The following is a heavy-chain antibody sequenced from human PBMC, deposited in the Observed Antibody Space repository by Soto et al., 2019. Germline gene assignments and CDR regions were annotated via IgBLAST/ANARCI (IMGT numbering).Heavy chain of an antibody. D-gene: IGHD3-3*01. CDR3: ARVYDFWSGYSHPFDH. V-gene: IGHV1-18*01. Sequence: ASVKVSCKASGYTFSSFGVSWVRQVPGQGFEWMGWISVYNGKTKYAEKLQDRVTMTTDTSTSTAYMELRGLRSDDTAVYYCARVYDFWSGYSHPFDHWGQGTLVTVS. CDR1: GYTFSSFG. CDR2: ISVYNGKT. J-gene: IGHJ4*02.